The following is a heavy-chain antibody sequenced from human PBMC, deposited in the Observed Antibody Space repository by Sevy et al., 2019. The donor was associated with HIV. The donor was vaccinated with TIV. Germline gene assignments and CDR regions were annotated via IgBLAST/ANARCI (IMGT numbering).Heavy chain of an antibody. Sequence: SETPSLTCTVSGGSITSLYWNWNRQPPGKGLEWIANIYYNGHINYNPALKSRVTLSLDTSKNQFSLRLSSVTAADTAMYYCAGENAWGRGYSWGQGTLVTVSS. CDR1: GGSITSLY. CDR3: AGENAWGRGYS. V-gene: IGHV4-59*08. J-gene: IGHJ4*02. CDR2: IYYNGHI. D-gene: IGHD1-26*01.